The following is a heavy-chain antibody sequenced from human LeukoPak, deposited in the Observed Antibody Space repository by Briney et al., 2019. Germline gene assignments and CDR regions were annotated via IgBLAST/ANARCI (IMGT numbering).Heavy chain of an antibody. J-gene: IGHJ4*02. Sequence: SETLSLTCTVSSGSISSSSYYWGWIRQPPGKGLEWIGSIYYSGSTYYNPSLKSRVTISVDTSKNQFSLKLSSVTAADTAVYYCARQTRRGSCYDYWGQGTLVTVSS. CDR3: ARQTRRGSCYDY. D-gene: IGHD2-15*01. CDR2: IYYSGST. CDR1: SGSISSSSYY. V-gene: IGHV4-39*01.